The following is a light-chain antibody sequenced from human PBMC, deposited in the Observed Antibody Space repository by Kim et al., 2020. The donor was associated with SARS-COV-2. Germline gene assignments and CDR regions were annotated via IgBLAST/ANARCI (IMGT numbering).Light chain of an antibody. CDR3: QVWDTSSDHVV. J-gene: IGLJ2*01. V-gene: IGLV3-21*04. CDR1: NIGSKS. CDR2: YDS. Sequence: APGKTARITCGGDNIGSKSVHWYQQKPGQAPILVIYYDSDRPSGIPERFSGSNSGNTATLTISRVEAGDEAEYYCQVWDTSSDHVVFGGGTQLTVL.